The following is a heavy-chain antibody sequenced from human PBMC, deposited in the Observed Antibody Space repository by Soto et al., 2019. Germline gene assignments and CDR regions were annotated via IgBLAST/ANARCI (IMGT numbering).Heavy chain of an antibody. CDR3: ARGYSGYDYTYYYYYMDV. D-gene: IGHD5-12*01. V-gene: IGHV4-59*01. CDR2: MRNSGIT. Sequence: PSETLSLTCTVSGGSISRDYWSWIRQPPGKGLEWIGYMRNSGITSYHPSLKSRVTISVDTSKNQFSLKLSSVTAADTAVYYCARGYSGYDYTYYYYYMDVWGKGTTVTVSS. CDR1: GGSISRDY. J-gene: IGHJ6*03.